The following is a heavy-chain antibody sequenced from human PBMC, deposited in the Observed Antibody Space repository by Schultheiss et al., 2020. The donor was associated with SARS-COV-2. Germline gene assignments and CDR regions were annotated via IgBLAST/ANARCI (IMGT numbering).Heavy chain of an antibody. CDR1: GGSISSYY. J-gene: IGHJ4*02. D-gene: IGHD3-3*01. CDR3: ARDTITIFGVGGYYFDY. CDR2: IYYSGST. V-gene: IGHV4-59*12. Sequence: SETLSLTCTVSGGSISSYYWSWIRQPAGKGLEWIGYIYYSGSTNYNPSLKSRVTISVDTSKNQFSLKLSSVTAADTAVYYCARDTITIFGVGGYYFDYWGQGTLVTVSS.